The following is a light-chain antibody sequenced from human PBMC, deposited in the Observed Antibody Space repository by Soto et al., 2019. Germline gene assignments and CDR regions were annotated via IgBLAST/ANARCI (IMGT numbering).Light chain of an antibody. CDR2: GNT. Sequence: QSVLTQPPSVSGAPGQRVTISCTGSSSNIGAGYYVHWYQQLPGTAPKLLIYGNTNRPSGVPDRFSGSKSGTSASLAITGLQAEDEADYYCQSFDSSLGGWVFGGVTKLTVL. J-gene: IGLJ3*02. CDR3: QSFDSSLGGWV. CDR1: SSNIGAGYY. V-gene: IGLV1-40*01.